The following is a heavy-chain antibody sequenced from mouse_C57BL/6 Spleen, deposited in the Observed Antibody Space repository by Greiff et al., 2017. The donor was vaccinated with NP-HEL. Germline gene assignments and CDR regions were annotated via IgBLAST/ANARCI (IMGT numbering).Heavy chain of an antibody. J-gene: IGHJ4*01. D-gene: IGHD4-1*01. CDR1: GFTFSSYG. CDR2: ISSGGSYT. Sequence: DVQLVESGGDLVKPGGSLKLSCAASGFTFSSYGMSWVRQTPDKRLEWVATISSGGSYTYYPDSVKGRFTISRDNAKNTLYLQMSSLKSEDTAMYYCAREELGRGAMDYWGQGTSVTVSS. V-gene: IGHV5-6*01. CDR3: AREELGRGAMDY.